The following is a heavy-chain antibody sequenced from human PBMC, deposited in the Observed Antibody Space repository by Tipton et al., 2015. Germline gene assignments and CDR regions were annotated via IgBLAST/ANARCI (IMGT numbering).Heavy chain of an antibody. V-gene: IGHV4-39*01. Sequence: TLSLTCTVSGGSISSSDYYWVWLRQPPGKGLEWIGSLSYSGKTDYNPPLRSRVTISVDTSKNQFSLRLSSVTAADTAVYYCARSLFPETAGLENWFDPWGQGTLVTVSS. CDR3: ARSLFPETAGLENWFDP. CDR1: GGSISSSDYY. J-gene: IGHJ5*02. CDR2: LSYSGKT. D-gene: IGHD6-13*01.